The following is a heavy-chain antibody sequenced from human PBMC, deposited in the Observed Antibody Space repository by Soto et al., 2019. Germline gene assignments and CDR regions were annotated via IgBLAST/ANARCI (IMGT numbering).Heavy chain of an antibody. D-gene: IGHD3-3*01. V-gene: IGHV1-2*04. CDR1: GYTFTGYY. CDR2: INPNSGGT. CDR3: ARSFRSGYSPLFDP. J-gene: IGHJ5*02. Sequence: ASVKVSCKASGYTFTGYYMHWVRQAPGQGLEWMGWINPNSGGTNYAQKFQGWVTMTRDTSISTAYMELSRLRSDDTAVYYCARSFRSGYSPLFDPWGQGTLVTVSS.